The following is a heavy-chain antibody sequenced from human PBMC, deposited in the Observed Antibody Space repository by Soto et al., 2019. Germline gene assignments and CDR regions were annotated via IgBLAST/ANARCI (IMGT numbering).Heavy chain of an antibody. J-gene: IGHJ6*03. Sequence: SETLSLTCTVSGGSISSYYWSWIRQPPGKGLEWIGYIYYSGSTNYNPSLKSRVTISVDTSKNHFSLKLSSVTAADTAVYYCARLRPGVVTSNYYYYMDVWGKGTTVTVSS. CDR2: IYYSGST. V-gene: IGHV4-59*08. CDR1: GGSISSYY. D-gene: IGHD3-3*01. CDR3: ARLRPGVVTSNYYYYMDV.